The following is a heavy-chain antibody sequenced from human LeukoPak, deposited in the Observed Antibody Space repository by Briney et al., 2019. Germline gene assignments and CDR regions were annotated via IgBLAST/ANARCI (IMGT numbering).Heavy chain of an antibody. J-gene: IGHJ4*02. Sequence: GGSLRLSCTVSGFTVSSNSMSWVRQAPGKGLEWVSFIYSDNTHYSDSVKGGFTISRDNSKNTLYLQMNSLRAEDTAVYYCARRAGAYSHPYDYWGQGTLVTVSS. D-gene: IGHD4/OR15-4a*01. CDR2: IYSDNT. CDR1: GFTVSSNS. CDR3: ARRAGAYSHPYDY. V-gene: IGHV3-53*01.